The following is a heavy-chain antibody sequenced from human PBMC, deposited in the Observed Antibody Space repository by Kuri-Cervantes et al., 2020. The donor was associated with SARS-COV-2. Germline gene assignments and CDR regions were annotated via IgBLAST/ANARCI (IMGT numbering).Heavy chain of an antibody. J-gene: IGHJ4*02. Sequence: GESLKISCAASGFTFSDYYMSWIRQAPGKGLEWVSYISSSGSTIYYADSVKGRFTISRDNAKNSLYLQMNSLTAADTAVYYCAREGTTGPWDYWGQGALVTVSS. CDR2: ISSSGSTI. D-gene: IGHD4-17*01. V-gene: IGHV3-11*04. CDR3: AREGTTGPWDY. CDR1: GFTFSDYY.